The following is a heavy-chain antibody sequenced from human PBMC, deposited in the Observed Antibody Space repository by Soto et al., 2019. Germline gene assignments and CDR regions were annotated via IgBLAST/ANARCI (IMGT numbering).Heavy chain of an antibody. J-gene: IGHJ4*02. CDR1: GYTLTELS. Sequence: ASVKVSCKVSGYTLTELSMHWVRQAPGKGLEWMGGFDPEDGETIYAHKFQGRVTMTEDTSTDTAYMELSSLRSEDTAVYYCATARNNYYYVSSGYAXWGQGTLVTVSX. D-gene: IGHD3-22*01. CDR2: FDPEDGET. CDR3: ATARNNYYYVSSGYAX. V-gene: IGHV1-24*01.